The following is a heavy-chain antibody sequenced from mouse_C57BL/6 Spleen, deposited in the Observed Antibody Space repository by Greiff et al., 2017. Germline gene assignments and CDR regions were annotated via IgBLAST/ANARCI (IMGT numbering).Heavy chain of an antibody. V-gene: IGHV3-6*01. CDR2: ISYDGSN. D-gene: IGHD1-1*01. CDR1: GYSITSGYY. Sequence: EVKLQESGPGLVKPSQSLSLTCSVTGYSITSGYYWNWIRQFPGNKLEWMGYISYDGSNNYNPSLKNRISITRDTSKNQFFLKLNSVTTEDTATYYCARTDYYGSRLFDYWGQGTTLTVSS. CDR3: ARTDYYGSRLFDY. J-gene: IGHJ2*01.